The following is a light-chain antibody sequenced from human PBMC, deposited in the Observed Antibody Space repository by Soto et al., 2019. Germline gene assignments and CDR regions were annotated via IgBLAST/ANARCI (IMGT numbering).Light chain of an antibody. CDR3: CSYAGSSTWV. V-gene: IGLV2-23*01. CDR2: EGS. Sequence: QSALTQPASVSGSPGQSITISCTGTSSDVGSSNLVSWYQQHPGKAPKLMIYEGSKRPSGVSDRFSGSKTGNTASLTISGLQAEDEGDYHCCSYAGSSTWVFGGGTKLTVL. J-gene: IGLJ3*02. CDR1: SSDVGSSNL.